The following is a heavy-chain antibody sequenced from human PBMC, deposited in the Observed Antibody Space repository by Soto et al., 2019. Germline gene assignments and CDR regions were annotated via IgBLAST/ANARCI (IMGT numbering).Heavy chain of an antibody. D-gene: IGHD2-8*01. Sequence: SETLSLTCTVSGGSISSSSYYWGWIRQPPGKGLEWIVSIYYSGSSYYNPSLKWRVTISVDTSKNQFALKLSSVTAADTAVYYCARHVGDVLMVYAAESYFDYWGQGTLVTVSS. CDR3: ARHVGDVLMVYAAESYFDY. CDR2: IYYSGSS. V-gene: IGHV4-39*01. J-gene: IGHJ4*02. CDR1: GGSISSSSYY.